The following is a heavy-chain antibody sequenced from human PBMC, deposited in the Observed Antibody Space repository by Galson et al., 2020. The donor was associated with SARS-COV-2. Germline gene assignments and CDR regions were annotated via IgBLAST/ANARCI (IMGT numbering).Heavy chain of an antibody. Sequence: ASVTVSCKASGYTFTGYYMHWVRQAPGQGLEWMGWINPNSGRTNYAQKFQGRVTMTRDTSISTAYMELSRLRSDDTAVYYCASARGYYGSGSYYTFDYWGQGTLVTVSS. CDR1: GYTFTGYY. CDR3: ASARGYYGSGSYYTFDY. V-gene: IGHV1-2*02. CDR2: INPNSGRT. J-gene: IGHJ4*02. D-gene: IGHD3-10*01.